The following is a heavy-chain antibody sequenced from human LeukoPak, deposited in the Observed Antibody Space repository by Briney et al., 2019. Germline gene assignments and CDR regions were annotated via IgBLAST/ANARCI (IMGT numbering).Heavy chain of an antibody. CDR2: INSDGSST. J-gene: IGHJ6*02. CDR1: GFTFCSYW. V-gene: IGHV3-74*01. CDR3: VRDGRYYYGMDV. Sequence: GGSLRLSSAASGFTFCSYWVHWVRQAPGEGLVWVSRINSDGSSTTYADSVKGRFTISRDNAKNTLYLQMNSLRAEDTAVYDCVRDGRYYYGMDVWGQGTTVTVSS.